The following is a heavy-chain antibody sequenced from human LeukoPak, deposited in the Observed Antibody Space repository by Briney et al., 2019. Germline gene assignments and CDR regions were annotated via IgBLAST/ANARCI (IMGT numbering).Heavy chain of an antibody. Sequence: TSETLSLTCTVSGGSISSYYWSWIRQPPGKGLECIGYLSYSGRTNYSPSLKSRVTISVHTSKNQFSLKLSSVTAADTAVYYCARGPAISLDTGYFDYWGQGTLVTVSS. CDR2: LSYSGRT. V-gene: IGHV4-59*01. J-gene: IGHJ4*02. CDR1: GGSISSYY. CDR3: ARGPAISLDTGYFDY. D-gene: IGHD5-18*01.